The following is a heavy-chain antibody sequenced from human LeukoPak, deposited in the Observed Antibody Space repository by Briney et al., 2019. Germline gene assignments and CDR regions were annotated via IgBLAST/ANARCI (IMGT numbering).Heavy chain of an antibody. Sequence: EGSLRLSCAASGFTFSSYAMYWVRQAPGKGLVWVSRIKSDGTSTDYADSVKGRFTISRDNAKNTLYLQMHSLRAEDTAVYYCARDGSGPFDYWGQGTLVTVSS. CDR3: ARDGSGPFDY. J-gene: IGHJ4*02. CDR1: GFTFSSYA. D-gene: IGHD5-12*01. V-gene: IGHV3-74*01. CDR2: IKSDGTST.